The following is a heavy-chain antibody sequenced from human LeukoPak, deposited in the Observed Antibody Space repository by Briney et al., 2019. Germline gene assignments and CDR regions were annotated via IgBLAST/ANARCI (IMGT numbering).Heavy chain of an antibody. CDR2: FFYTGST. V-gene: IGHV4-59*01. CDR1: GGSISGYY. J-gene: IGHJ6*02. CDR3: ARGYSSSWDYYYYGMDV. D-gene: IGHD6-13*01. Sequence: SETLSLTCTVSGGSISGYYWSWIRQPPGKALEWIGYFFYTGSTNYNPSLKSRVTISVDTSKNQFSLKLSSVTAADTAVYYCARGYSSSWDYYYYGMDVWGQGTTVTVSS.